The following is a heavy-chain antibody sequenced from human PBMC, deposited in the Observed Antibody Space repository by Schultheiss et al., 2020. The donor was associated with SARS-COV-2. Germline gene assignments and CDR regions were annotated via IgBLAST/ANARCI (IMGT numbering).Heavy chain of an antibody. CDR2: IYYSGGT. J-gene: IGHJ5*02. Sequence: SETLSLTCTVSGGSISSYYWSWIRQPPGKGLEWIGYIYYSGGTKYNPSLQSRVIISVDTSGNYLSLKLTSVTAADTAVYYCARDLRGQGDWFDPWGQGTLVTVSS. D-gene: IGHD3-16*01. V-gene: IGHV4-59*01. CDR3: ARDLRGQGDWFDP. CDR1: GGSISSYY.